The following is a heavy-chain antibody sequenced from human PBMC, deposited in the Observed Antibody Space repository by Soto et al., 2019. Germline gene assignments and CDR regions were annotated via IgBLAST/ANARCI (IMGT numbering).Heavy chain of an antibody. Sequence: QVQLVESGGGVVQPGRSLRLSCAASGFTFSSYGMHWVRQAPGKGLEWVTVISYDGSNKYYADSVKGRFTISRDNSKNTLYPQMNSLRAEDTAVYYCAKEFPRFSSSWGWYFDLWGRGTLVTVSS. CDR3: AKEFPRFSSSWGWYFDL. J-gene: IGHJ2*01. V-gene: IGHV3-30*18. D-gene: IGHD6-13*01. CDR1: GFTFSSYG. CDR2: ISYDGSNK.